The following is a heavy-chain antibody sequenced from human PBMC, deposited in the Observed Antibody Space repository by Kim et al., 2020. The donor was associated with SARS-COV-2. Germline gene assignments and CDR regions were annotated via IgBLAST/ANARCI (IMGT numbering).Heavy chain of an antibody. D-gene: IGHD3-3*01. CDR1: GYTFSSYD. Sequence: ASVKVSCKASGYTFSSYDINWVRQATGQGLEWMGWMNPNSGNTGYAQKFQGRVTMTRNTSIITAYMVLSSLRSEDTAAYYCSRGRKQPGIFYSYYYMDVW. V-gene: IGHV1-8*01. J-gene: IGHJ6*03. CDR3: SRGRKQPGIFYSYYYMDV. CDR2: MNPNSGNT.